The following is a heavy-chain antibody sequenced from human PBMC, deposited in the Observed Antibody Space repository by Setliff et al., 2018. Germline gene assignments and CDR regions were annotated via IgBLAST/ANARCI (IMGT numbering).Heavy chain of an antibody. CDR3: ARGDRYCSGGSCYLGASYYYGMDV. CDR2: IYYSGST. V-gene: IGHV4-59*01. CDR1: GGSISSYY. Sequence: TLSLTCTVSGGSISSYYWSWIRQPPGKGLEWIGYIYYSGSTNYNPSLKSRVTISVDTSKNQFSLKLSSVTAADTAVYYCARGDRYCSGGSCYLGASYYYGMDVWGQGTTVTV. J-gene: IGHJ6*02. D-gene: IGHD2-15*01.